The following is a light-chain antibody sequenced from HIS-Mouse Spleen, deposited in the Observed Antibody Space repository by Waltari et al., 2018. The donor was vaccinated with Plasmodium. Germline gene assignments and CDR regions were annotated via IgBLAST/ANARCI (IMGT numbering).Light chain of an antibody. Sequence: IVMTQSPATLSVSPGERATLSCRASQSVSSNLAWYQQVPGQSPRLLIYGASTRATGIPAMFSGSGSGTEFTLTVSGLQSEDFAVYYGQQYNNWSFTFCPGTKVDIK. CDR2: GAS. CDR3: QQYNNWSFT. V-gene: IGKV3-15*01. J-gene: IGKJ3*01. CDR1: QSVSSN.